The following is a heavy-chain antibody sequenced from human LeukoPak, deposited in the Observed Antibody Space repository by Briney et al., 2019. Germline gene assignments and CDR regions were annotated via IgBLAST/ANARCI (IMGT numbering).Heavy chain of an antibody. CDR1: GFTFSTYS. CDR3: AKDSFSRNGVYDAFDV. CDR2: ISGGSGDK. Sequence: PGGSLRLSCAASGFTFSTYSMNWVRQAPGKRLEWVSSISGGSGDKFYADSVKGRFTISRDDSKNTLYLQMNSLRAEDTAVYYCAKDSFSRNGVYDAFDVWGQGTMVTVSS. D-gene: IGHD2-8*01. V-gene: IGHV3-23*01. J-gene: IGHJ3*01.